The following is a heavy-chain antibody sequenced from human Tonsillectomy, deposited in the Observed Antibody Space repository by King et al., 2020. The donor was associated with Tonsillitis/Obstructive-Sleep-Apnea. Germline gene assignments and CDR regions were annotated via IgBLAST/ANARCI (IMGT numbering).Heavy chain of an antibody. V-gene: IGHV4-34*01. CDR3: ASSSPEYMDV. D-gene: IGHD2-15*01. CDR2: INHSGST. J-gene: IGHJ6*03. CDR1: GGSFSGYY. Sequence: VQLQQWGAGLLKPSETPSLTCAVYGGSFSGYYWSWIRQPPGKGLEWIGEINHSGSTNYNPSLKSRVTISVDTSKNQFSLKLSSVTAADTAVYYCASSSPEYMDVWGKGTTVTVSS.